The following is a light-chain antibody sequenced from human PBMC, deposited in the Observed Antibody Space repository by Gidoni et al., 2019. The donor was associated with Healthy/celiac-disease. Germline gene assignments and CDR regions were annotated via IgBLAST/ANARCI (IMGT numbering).Light chain of an antibody. CDR3: QSYDSSLSGVV. J-gene: IGLJ2*01. CDR2: GNS. Sequence: QSVLTQPPSVSAAPGQRVTLSCTGSSSNIGAGYVVHWYQQLPGTAPKLLIYGNSNRPSGVPDRFSGSKSGTSASLAITGLQAEDEADYYCQSYDSSLSGVVFGGGTKLTVL. CDR1: SSNIGAGYV. V-gene: IGLV1-40*01.